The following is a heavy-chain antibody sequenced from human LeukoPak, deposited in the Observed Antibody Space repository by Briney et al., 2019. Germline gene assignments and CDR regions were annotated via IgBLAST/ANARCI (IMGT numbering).Heavy chain of an antibody. D-gene: IGHD6-19*01. CDR2: IYHSGGT. CDR1: GYSISRGDY. CDR3: ARDGGGRVAVAGLWYN. J-gene: IGHJ4*02. Sequence: SETLSLTCTVSGYSISRGDYWGWIRQPAGRELEWIGSIYHSGGTYYNPSLESRISISVDTSKNQFSLKLNSVTAADTAVYFCARDGGGRVAVAGLWYNWGQGTLVTVSS. V-gene: IGHV4-38-2*02.